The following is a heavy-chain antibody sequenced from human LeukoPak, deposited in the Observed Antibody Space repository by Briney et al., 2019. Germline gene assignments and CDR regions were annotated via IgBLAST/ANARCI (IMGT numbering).Heavy chain of an antibody. Sequence: SETLSLTCTVSGGSISSSSYYWGWIRQPPGKGLEWIGSIYYSGSTYYNPSLKSRVTISVDTSKNQFSLKLSSVTAADTAVYYCARLSGVGATRGYYYYGMDVWGQGTTVTVSS. V-gene: IGHV4-39*01. J-gene: IGHJ6*02. D-gene: IGHD1-26*01. CDR3: ARLSGVGATRGYYYYGMDV. CDR2: IYYSGST. CDR1: GGSISSSSYY.